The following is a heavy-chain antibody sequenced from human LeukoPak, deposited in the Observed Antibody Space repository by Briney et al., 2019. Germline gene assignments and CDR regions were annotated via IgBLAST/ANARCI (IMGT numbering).Heavy chain of an antibody. CDR3: ASIYGDFDY. Sequence: QSGGSLRLSCAASGFTFSSYAMSWVRQAPGKGLEWVSAISGSGGSTYYAGSVEGRFTISRDNSKNTVYLQMNSLRAEDTAVYYCASIYGDFDYWGQGTLVTVSS. CDR2: ISGSGGST. J-gene: IGHJ4*02. CDR1: GFTFSSYA. D-gene: IGHD4-17*01. V-gene: IGHV3-23*01.